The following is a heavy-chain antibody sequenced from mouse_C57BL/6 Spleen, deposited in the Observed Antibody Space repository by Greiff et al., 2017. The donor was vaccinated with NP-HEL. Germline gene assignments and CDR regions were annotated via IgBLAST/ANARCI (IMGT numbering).Heavy chain of an antibody. CDR2: IYPGDGDT. Sequence: QVQLQQSGPELVKPGASVKISCKASGYAFSSSWMNWVKQRPGKGLEWIGRIYPGDGDTNYNGKFKGKATLTADKSSSTAYMQLSSLTSEDSAVYFCARVLDGYYFDYWGQGTTLTVSS. D-gene: IGHD2-3*01. V-gene: IGHV1-82*01. J-gene: IGHJ2*01. CDR3: ARVLDGYYFDY. CDR1: GYAFSSSW.